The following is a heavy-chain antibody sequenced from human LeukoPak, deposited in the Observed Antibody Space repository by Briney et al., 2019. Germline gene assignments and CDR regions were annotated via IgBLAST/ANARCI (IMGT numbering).Heavy chain of an antibody. Sequence: ASVKVSCKASGYTFTSYYMHWVRQAPGQGLEWMGWINPNSGGTNYAQKFQGRVTMTRDTSISTAYMELSRLRSDDTAVYYCARESGYSYGLGDYWGQGTLVTVSS. J-gene: IGHJ4*02. D-gene: IGHD5-18*01. CDR2: INPNSGGT. CDR1: GYTFTSYY. CDR3: ARESGYSYGLGDY. V-gene: IGHV1-2*02.